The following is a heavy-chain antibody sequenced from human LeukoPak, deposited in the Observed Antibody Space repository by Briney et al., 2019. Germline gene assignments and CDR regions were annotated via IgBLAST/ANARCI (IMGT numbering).Heavy chain of an antibody. Sequence: GASVKVSCKASGYTFTSYGISWVRQAPGQGLEWMGGIIPIFGTANYAQKFQGRVTITTDESTSTAYMELSSLRSEDTAVYYCARVPSSYYYYMDVWGKGTTVTVSS. CDR2: IIPIFGTA. J-gene: IGHJ6*03. CDR1: GYTFTSYG. CDR3: ARVPSSYYYYMDV. V-gene: IGHV1-69*05.